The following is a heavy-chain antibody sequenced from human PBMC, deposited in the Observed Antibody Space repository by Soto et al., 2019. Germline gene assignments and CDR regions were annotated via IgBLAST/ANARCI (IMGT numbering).Heavy chain of an antibody. CDR1: GYTFTNSG. V-gene: IGHV1-18*01. CDR3: AREDYYDSSGYLPVRYYFGMDV. CDR2: IGAYNGHT. J-gene: IGHJ6*02. D-gene: IGHD3-22*01. Sequence: GASVKVSCKASGYTFTNSGISWVRQAPGQGLEWMGWIGAYNGHTKYAQKLQGRVTMTTDTSTSIAYMELRSLKSDDTAVYYCAREDYYDSSGYLPVRYYFGMDVWGQGTTVTVSS.